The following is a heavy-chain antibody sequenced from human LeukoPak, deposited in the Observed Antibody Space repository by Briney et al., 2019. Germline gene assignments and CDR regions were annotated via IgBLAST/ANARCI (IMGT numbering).Heavy chain of an antibody. CDR1: GFTVSSYA. J-gene: IGHJ4*02. D-gene: IGHD6-13*01. Sequence: GGSLRLSCAASGFTVSSYATHWVRQAPGQGLEWVAVISSDGSNKYYADSVKGRFTISRDNSKNTLYQQVNSLRDEDTALYFCARDQGRIAVDGNYVSSGYWGQGTLVTVSS. V-gene: IGHV3-30-3*01. CDR3: ARDQGRIAVDGNYVSSGY. CDR2: ISSDGSNK.